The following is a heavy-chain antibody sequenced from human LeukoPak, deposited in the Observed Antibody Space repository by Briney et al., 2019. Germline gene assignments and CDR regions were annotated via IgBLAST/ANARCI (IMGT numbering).Heavy chain of an antibody. D-gene: IGHD1-1*01. CDR3: ARLEYGVFDY. J-gene: IGHJ4*02. CDR1: GGSISSYY. CDR2: IYYSGST. V-gene: IGHV4-59*08. Sequence: SETLSLTCTVSGGSISSYYWSWIRQPPGKGLEWIGYIYYSGSTNYNPSLKSRVTISVDTSKNQFSLKPSSVTAADTAVYYCARLEYGVFDYWGQGTLVTVSS.